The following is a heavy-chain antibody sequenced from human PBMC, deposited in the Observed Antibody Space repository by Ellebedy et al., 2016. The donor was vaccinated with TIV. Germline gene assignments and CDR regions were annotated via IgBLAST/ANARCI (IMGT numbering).Heavy chain of an antibody. Sequence: SETLSLTXTVSGGSISSYYWSWIRQPPGKGLEWIGYIYYSGSTNYNPSLKSRVTISVDTSKNQFSLKLSSVTAADTAVYYCADGIAAAGPPMGDYYYYYMDVWGKGTTVTVSS. J-gene: IGHJ6*03. V-gene: IGHV4-59*01. CDR2: IYYSGST. CDR1: GGSISSYY. D-gene: IGHD6-13*01. CDR3: ADGIAAAGPPMGDYYYYYMDV.